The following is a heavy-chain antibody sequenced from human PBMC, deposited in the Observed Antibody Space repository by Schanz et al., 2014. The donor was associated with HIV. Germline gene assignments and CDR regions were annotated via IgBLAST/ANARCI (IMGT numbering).Heavy chain of an antibody. Sequence: DVQLLESGGGLLRPGGSLRLSCEASGFTFGSYAMSWVRQAPGKGLEWVSAISDSGGRTYYADSVQGRFTISRDDSKNTLYLQMNSLRAEDTAVYFCARGSWYSGGWYDDYNYYDVDVWGQGTTVIVSS. CDR2: ISDSGGRT. CDR3: ARGSWYSGGWYDDYNYYDVDV. D-gene: IGHD6-19*01. V-gene: IGHV3-23*01. CDR1: GFTFGSYA. J-gene: IGHJ6*02.